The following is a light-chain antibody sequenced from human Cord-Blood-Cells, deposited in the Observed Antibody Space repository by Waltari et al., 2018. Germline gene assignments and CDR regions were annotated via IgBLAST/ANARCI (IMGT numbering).Light chain of an antibody. CDR2: EGS. Sequence: QSALTQPASVSGSPGQSITISCTGTSSDVGSYNLVSWYQQHPGKAPKLMIYEGSKRPSGVSNRFSGSKSGNTASLTFSGLQAEGEADYYCCSYAGSSTWVFGGGTKLTVL. CDR1: SSDVGSYNL. J-gene: IGLJ3*02. CDR3: CSYAGSSTWV. V-gene: IGLV2-23*01.